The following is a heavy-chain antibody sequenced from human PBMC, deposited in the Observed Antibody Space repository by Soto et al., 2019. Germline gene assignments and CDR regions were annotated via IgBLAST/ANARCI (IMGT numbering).Heavy chain of an antibody. CDR2: MNPNSGNT. Sequence: PSVKVSCKASGYTFTSYDINWVRQATGQGLEWMGWMNPNSGNTGYAQKFQGRVTMTRNTSISTAYMELSSLRSEDTAVYYCAREGYYDFWSGKKNWFDPWGQGTLVTVSS. D-gene: IGHD3-3*01. CDR3: AREGYYDFWSGKKNWFDP. J-gene: IGHJ5*02. V-gene: IGHV1-8*01. CDR1: GYTFTSYD.